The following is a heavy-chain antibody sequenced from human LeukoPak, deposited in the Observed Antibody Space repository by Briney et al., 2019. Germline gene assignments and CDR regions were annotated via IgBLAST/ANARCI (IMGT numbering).Heavy chain of an antibody. CDR2: ISCKEGST. V-gene: IGHV3-64D*09. CDR1: GFTFSSYA. Sequence: PGGSLRLSCSASGFTFSSYAMHWVRQAPGKGLEYVSAISCKEGSTYYADSVKGRFTISRDNSKNTLYLQMSSLRAEDTAVYYCVKEGSGTVYYYYYGMDVWGQGTTVTVSS. J-gene: IGHJ6*02. CDR3: VKEGSGTVYYYYYGMDV. D-gene: IGHD3-10*01.